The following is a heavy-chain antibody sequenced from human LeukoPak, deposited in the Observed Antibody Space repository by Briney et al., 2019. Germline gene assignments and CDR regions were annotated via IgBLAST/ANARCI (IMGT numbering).Heavy chain of an antibody. D-gene: IGHD2-21*02. CDR1: GYTFNSYG. CDR3: ARERPTSGGDT. J-gene: IGHJ4*02. CDR2: ISPYNGNT. V-gene: IGHV1-18*01. Sequence: ASVKVSCKASGYTFNSYGITWVRQAPGQGLEWMGWISPYNGNTNYAQKSQGRVILTTDTSTNTAYMELRSLRSDDTAVYYCARERPTSGGDTWGQGTLVTVSS.